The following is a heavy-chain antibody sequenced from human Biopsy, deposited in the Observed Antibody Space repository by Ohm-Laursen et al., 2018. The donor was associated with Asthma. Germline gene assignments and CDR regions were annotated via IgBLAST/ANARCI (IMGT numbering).Heavy chain of an antibody. CDR1: GGTFNYA. Sequence: SVKVSCKASGGTFNYAITWVRQAPGQGPEWMGGIIPIFGTTNYAQKFKGRVTITADESSSTAYMELSSLRSEDTAVYYCASETGHSYGSGSEYYFDYWGLGTLVTVSS. CDR3: ASETGHSYGSGSEYYFDY. V-gene: IGHV1-69*13. D-gene: IGHD3-10*01. CDR2: IIPIFGTT. J-gene: IGHJ4*02.